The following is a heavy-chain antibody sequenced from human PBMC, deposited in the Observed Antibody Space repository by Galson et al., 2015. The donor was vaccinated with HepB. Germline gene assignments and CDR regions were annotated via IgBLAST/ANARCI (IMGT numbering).Heavy chain of an antibody. D-gene: IGHD1-26*01. CDR3: ARACFPKSYSGVWQACHDAFDI. CDR2: ISSSGSDM. Sequence: SLRLSCAASGFTFSDHYMTWIRQAPGKGLEWIPYISSSGSDMYYADSVKGRFTISRDNAKKSLYLQMYSLRAEDTALYYCARACFPKSYSGVWQACHDAFDIWGHGTLVTVSS. V-gene: IGHV3-11*01. CDR1: GFTFSDHY. J-gene: IGHJ3*02.